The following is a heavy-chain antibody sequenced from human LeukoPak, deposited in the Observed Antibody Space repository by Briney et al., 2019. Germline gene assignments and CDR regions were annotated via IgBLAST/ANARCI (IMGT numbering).Heavy chain of an antibody. D-gene: IGHD3-10*01. CDR3: ARSMAMVRGFDY. CDR1: GFTFDDYG. V-gene: IGHV3-20*04. Sequence: PWGSLRLSCAASGFTFDDYGMSRVRQAPGKGLEWVSGINWNGGSTGYADSVKGRFTISRDNAKNSLYLQMNSLRAEDTALYYCARSMAMVRGFDYWGQGTLVTVSS. J-gene: IGHJ4*02. CDR2: INWNGGST.